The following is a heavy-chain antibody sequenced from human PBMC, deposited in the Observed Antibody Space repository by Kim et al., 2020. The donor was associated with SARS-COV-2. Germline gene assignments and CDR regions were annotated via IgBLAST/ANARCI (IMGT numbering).Heavy chain of an antibody. CDR3: AKGTNYYGSGSYLAY. J-gene: IGHJ4*02. Sequence: GGSLRLSCAASGFTFSSYAMSWVRQAPGKGLEWVSAISGSGGSTYYADSVKGRFTISRDNSKNTLYLQMNSLRAEDTAVYYCAKGTNYYGSGSYLAYWGQGTLVTVSS. CDR2: ISGSGGST. D-gene: IGHD3-10*01. CDR1: GFTFSSYA. V-gene: IGHV3-23*01.